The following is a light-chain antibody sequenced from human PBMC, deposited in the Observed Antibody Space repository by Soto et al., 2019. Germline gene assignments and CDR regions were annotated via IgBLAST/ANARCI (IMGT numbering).Light chain of an antibody. J-gene: IGKJ1*01. CDR3: MQFARFPRT. V-gene: IGKV2-24*01. CDR2: QIS. Sequence: DVVLTQTPLSSPVTLGQPASISCRSSQSLVYSDGNTYLSWLQQRPGQPPRLLIYQISNRFSGVPGRFSGSGAGTDFTLTISRVEAEDVGVYYCMQFARFPRTFGQGTKVEIK. CDR1: QSLVYSDGNTY.